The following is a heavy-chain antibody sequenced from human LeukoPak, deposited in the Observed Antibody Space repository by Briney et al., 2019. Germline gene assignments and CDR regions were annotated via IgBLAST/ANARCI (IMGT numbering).Heavy chain of an antibody. Sequence: SQTLSLTCTVSGGSISSGDYYWSWIRQPPGKGLEWIGYIYHSGSTYYNPSLKSRVTISVDRSKNQFSLKLSSVTAADTAVYYCARGRRVDAAMLSDWGRGTRVTVSS. J-gene: IGHJ4*02. CDR2: IYHSGST. CDR1: GGSISSGDYY. V-gene: IGHV4-30-4*01. D-gene: IGHD5-18*01. CDR3: ARGRRVDAAMLSD.